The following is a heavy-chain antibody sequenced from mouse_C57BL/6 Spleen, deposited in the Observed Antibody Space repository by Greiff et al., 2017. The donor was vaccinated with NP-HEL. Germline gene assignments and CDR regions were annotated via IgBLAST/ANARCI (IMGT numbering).Heavy chain of an antibody. CDR1: GYTFTSYW. J-gene: IGHJ3*01. CDR2: IDPSDSYT. V-gene: IGHV1-50*01. CDR3: ARRGAGYFPPWFAY. Sequence: VQLQQPGAELVKPGASVKLSCKASGYTFTSYWMQWVKQRPGQGLEWIGEIDPSDSYTNYNQKFKGKATLTVDTSSSTAYMQLSSLTSEDSAVYYCARRGAGYFPPWFAYWGQGTLVTVSA. D-gene: IGHD2-3*01.